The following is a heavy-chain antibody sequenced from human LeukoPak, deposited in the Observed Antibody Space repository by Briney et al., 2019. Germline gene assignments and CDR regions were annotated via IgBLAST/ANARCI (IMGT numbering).Heavy chain of an antibody. J-gene: IGHJ4*02. CDR3: ARTPGIAVAAGPAYYFDY. CDR1: GYTFTSYY. V-gene: IGHV1-46*01. D-gene: IGHD6-19*01. Sequence: ASVKVSCKASGYTFTSYYMHWVRQAPGQGLEWMGIINPSGGSTSYAQKFQGRVTMTRDTSTSTVYMELSSLRSEDTAVYYCARTPGIAVAAGPAYYFDYWGQGTLVTVPS. CDR2: INPSGGST.